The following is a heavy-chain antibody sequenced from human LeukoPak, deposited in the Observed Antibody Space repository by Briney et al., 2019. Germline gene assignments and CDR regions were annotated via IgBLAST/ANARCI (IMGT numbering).Heavy chain of an antibody. D-gene: IGHD1-26*01. CDR3: AREVSYGRFDY. J-gene: IGHJ4*02. V-gene: IGHV1-18*01. CDR1: GYIFTSYG. CDR2: ISAYNGNA. Sequence: ASVKVSCKASGYIFTSYGISWVRQAPGQGLEWMGWISAYNGNANYAQKLQGRVTMTTDTSTSTVYMELRSLRSDDTAVYYCAREVSYGRFDYWGQGTLVTVSS.